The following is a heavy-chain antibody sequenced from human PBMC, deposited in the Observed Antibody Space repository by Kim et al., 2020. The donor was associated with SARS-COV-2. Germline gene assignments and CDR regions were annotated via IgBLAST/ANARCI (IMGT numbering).Heavy chain of an antibody. D-gene: IGHD2-15*01. V-gene: IGHV3-33*06. Sequence: GGSLRLSCAASGFTFSSYGMHWVRQAPGKGLEWVAVIWYDGSNKYYADSVKGRFTISRDNSKNTLYLQMNSLRAEDTAVYYCAKGVRRAGGARFYGWSNPLKGREYYYDYCMDVWGQGTTVTVSS. CDR2: IWYDGSNK. CDR3: AKGVRRAGGARFYGWSNPLKGREYYYDYCMDV. CDR1: GFTFSSYG. J-gene: IGHJ6*02.